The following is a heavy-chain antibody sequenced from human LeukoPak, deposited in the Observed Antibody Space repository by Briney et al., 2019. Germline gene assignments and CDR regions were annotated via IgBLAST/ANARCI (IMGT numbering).Heavy chain of an antibody. CDR2: INHSGST. J-gene: IGHJ5*02. V-gene: IGHV4-34*01. D-gene: IGHD6-13*01. Sequence: SETLSLTCAVYGGPFSGYYWSWIRQPPGKGLEWIGEINHSGSTNYNPSLKSRVTISVDTSKNQFSLKLSSVTAADTAVYYCARDLAYSSSWLKGNWFDPWGQGTLVTVSS. CDR3: ARDLAYSSSWLKGNWFDP. CDR1: GGPFSGYY.